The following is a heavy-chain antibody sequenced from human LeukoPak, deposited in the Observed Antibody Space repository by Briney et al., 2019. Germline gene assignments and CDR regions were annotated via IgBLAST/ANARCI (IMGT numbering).Heavy chain of an antibody. CDR3: AVAVAGEGNWFDP. J-gene: IGHJ5*02. CDR1: GYTFTGYY. D-gene: IGHD6-19*01. CDR2: INPNSGGT. Sequence: ASVMVSCKASGYTFTGYYMHWVRQAPGQGLEWMGWINPNSGGTNYAQKFQGRVTMTRDTSISTAYMELSRLRSDDTAVYYCAVAVAGEGNWFDPWGQGTLVTVSS. V-gene: IGHV1-2*02.